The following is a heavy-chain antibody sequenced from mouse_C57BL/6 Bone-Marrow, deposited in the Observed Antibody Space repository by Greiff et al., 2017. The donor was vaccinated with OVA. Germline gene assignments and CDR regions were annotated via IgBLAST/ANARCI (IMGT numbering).Heavy chain of an antibody. J-gene: IGHJ2*01. CDR3: ARRYYGSSYYFDY. D-gene: IGHD1-1*01. V-gene: IGHV14-2*01. CDR2: IDPEDGET. CDR1: GFNIKDYY. Sequence: VQLQQSGAELVKPGASVKVSCTASGFNIKDYYMHWVKQRTEQGLEWIGRIDPEDGETKYAPKFQGKATITADTSSNTAYLQLSSLTSEDTAVYYCARRYYGSSYYFDYWGQGTTLTVSS.